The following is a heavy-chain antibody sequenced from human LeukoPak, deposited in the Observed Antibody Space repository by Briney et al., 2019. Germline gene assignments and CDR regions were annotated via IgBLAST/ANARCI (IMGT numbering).Heavy chain of an antibody. J-gene: IGHJ6*02. CDR1: GGSISSYY. CDR3: ARSYYDSSGYYSPYYYGMDV. CDR2: FYYSGST. Sequence: SETLSLTCTVSGGSISSYYGSWLRQPPGKGLEWLGYFYYSGSTIYHPSLKSPVTLPVDTSKNHFSLKLSSVTAADTAVYYCARSYYDSSGYYSPYYYGMDVWGQGTTVTVSS. V-gene: IGHV4-59*01. D-gene: IGHD3-22*01.